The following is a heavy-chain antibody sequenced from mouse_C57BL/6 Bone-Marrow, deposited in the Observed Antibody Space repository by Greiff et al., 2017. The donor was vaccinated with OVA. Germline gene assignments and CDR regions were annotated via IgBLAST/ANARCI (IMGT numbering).Heavy chain of an antibody. CDR1: GFTFSDAW. V-gene: IGHV6-6*01. Sequence: EVHLVESGGGLVQPGGSMKLSCAASGFTFSDAWMDWVRQSPEKGLEWVAEIRNKANNHATYYAESVKGRFTISRDDSKSSVYLQMNSLRAEDTGIYYCTSLESIRGYYFDYWGQGTTLTVSS. D-gene: IGHD1-1*01. CDR2: IRNKANNHAT. CDR3: TSLESIRGYYFDY. J-gene: IGHJ2*01.